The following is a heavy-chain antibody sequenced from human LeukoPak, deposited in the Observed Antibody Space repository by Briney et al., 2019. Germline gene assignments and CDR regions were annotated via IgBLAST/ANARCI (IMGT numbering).Heavy chain of an antibody. D-gene: IGHD2-15*01. J-gene: IGHJ4*02. CDR3: ARLVRRCTGATCYPSYFDY. CDR1: GYRFANYW. V-gene: IGHV5-51*01. CDR2: IYPGDSDT. Sequence: GESLKISFEGSGYRFANYWIGWVRQMPGKGLEWMGIIYPGDSDTRYSPSFQGQVTISADKSISTAYLQWSSLEASDTAMYYCARLVRRCTGATCYPSYFDYWSQGTLVTVSS.